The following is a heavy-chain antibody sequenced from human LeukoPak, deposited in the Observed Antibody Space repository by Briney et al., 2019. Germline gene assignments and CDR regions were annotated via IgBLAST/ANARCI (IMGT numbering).Heavy chain of an antibody. J-gene: IGHJ4*02. CDR1: GFTFSSYA. CDR3: AKDGSAYSSGWFHFDY. Sequence: HPGGSLRLSCAASGFTFSSYAMSWVRQAPGKGPEWVSAISGSGGSTYYADSVKGRFTISRDNSKNTLYLQMNSLRAEDTAVYYCAKDGSAYSSGWFHFDYWGQGTLVTVSS. CDR2: ISGSGGST. D-gene: IGHD6-19*01. V-gene: IGHV3-23*01.